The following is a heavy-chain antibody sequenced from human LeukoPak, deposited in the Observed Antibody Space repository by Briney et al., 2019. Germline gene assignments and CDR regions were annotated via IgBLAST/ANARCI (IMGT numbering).Heavy chain of an antibody. CDR3: ARPFTMVRGRNWFDP. D-gene: IGHD3-10*01. Sequence: SETLSLTCTVSGDSISSGDYYWSWIRQPAGKGLEWIGRISSSGSTNYNPSLKSRVTISVDTSKNQFSLKLSSVTAADTAVYYCARPFTMVRGRNWFDPWGQGTLVTVSS. CDR1: GDSISSGDYY. J-gene: IGHJ5*02. CDR2: ISSSGST. V-gene: IGHV4-61*02.